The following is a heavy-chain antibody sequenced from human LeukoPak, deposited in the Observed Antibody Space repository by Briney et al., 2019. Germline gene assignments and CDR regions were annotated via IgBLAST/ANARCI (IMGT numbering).Heavy chain of an antibody. CDR1: GGSISSINW. CDR2: FHNSGTS. Sequence: PSETLSLTCAVSGGSISSINWWSWVRQPPGKGLEWIGYFHNSGTSTYNPSLKSRVTISADTSKSQFSLKLNSLTTADTAVYYCTRGAGWLIDYWGQGILVTVSS. J-gene: IGHJ4*02. D-gene: IGHD3-16*01. CDR3: TRGAGWLIDY. V-gene: IGHV4-4*02.